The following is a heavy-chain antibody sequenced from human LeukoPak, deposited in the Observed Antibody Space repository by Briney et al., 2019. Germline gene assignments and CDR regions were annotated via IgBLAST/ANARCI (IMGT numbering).Heavy chain of an antibody. CDR2: INPESGGT. Sequence: ASVKVSCKASGYTFTGYYMHWVRQAPGQGLEWMGWINPESGGTNYAQKFQGRVTMTRDTSISTVYMELSGLTSDDTAVYYCAREKAEVDRRFDYWGQGTPVTVSS. J-gene: IGHJ4*02. CDR1: GYTFTGYY. CDR3: AREKAEVDRRFDY. V-gene: IGHV1-2*02.